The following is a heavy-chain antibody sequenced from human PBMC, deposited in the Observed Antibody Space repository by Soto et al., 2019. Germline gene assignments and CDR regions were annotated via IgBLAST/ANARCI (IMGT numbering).Heavy chain of an antibody. CDR2: ISSSSSYI. CDR1: GFTFSSYS. CDR3: AREDYGDSCYYYGMDV. J-gene: IGHJ6*02. Sequence: EVQLVESGGGLVKPGGSLRLSCAASGFTFSSYSMNWVRQAPGKGLEWVSSISSSSSYIYYADSVKGRFTISRDNAKNSLYLQMNSLRAEDTAVYYCAREDYGDSCYYYGMDVWGQGTTVTVSS. V-gene: IGHV3-21*01. D-gene: IGHD4-17*01.